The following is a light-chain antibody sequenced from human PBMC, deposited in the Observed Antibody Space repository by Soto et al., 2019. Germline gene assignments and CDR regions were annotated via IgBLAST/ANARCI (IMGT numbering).Light chain of an antibody. CDR2: DVS. Sequence: QSALTQPRSVSGSPGQSVTISCTGTSSDVGGYIYVSWYQQYPGKAPKLMIYDVSKRPSGVPDRFSGSKSGNTASLTISRLHAEDEADYYCCSYAGSYVVFGGGTQLTVL. J-gene: IGLJ2*01. V-gene: IGLV2-11*01. CDR1: SSDVGGYIY. CDR3: CSYAGSYVV.